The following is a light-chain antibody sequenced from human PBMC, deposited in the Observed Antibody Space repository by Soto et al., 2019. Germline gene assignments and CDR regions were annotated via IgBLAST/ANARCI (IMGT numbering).Light chain of an antibody. J-gene: IGLJ3*02. V-gene: IGLV1-40*01. CDR1: SSNVGAGYD. CDR3: QSYDSSLSVWV. CDR2: VNS. Sequence: QSVLTQPPSVSGAPGQRVSISGTGSSSNVGAGYDVHWYQQLPGTAPKLLIFVNSNRPSGVRDRFLGSKSGISSASLAITGLQAEDEADYYCQSYDSSLSVWVFGGGTKLTVL.